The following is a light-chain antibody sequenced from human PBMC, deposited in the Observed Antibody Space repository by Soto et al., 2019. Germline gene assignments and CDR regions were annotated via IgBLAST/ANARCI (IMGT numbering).Light chain of an antibody. J-gene: IGKJ4*01. Sequence: DIPMTQSTSSLSASVGDRVTITCRASQSISSYLSWYQQKPGKAPKLLINVASTLQSGVPSRFSGSGSGTDFTLAISSLKPEDFAAYYCQQSSSTPQTFGGGTKVDIK. V-gene: IGKV1-39*01. CDR1: QSISSY. CDR2: VAS. CDR3: QQSSSTPQT.